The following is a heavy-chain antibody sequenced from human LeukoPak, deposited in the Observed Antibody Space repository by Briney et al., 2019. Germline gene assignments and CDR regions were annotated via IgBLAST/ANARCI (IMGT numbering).Heavy chain of an antibody. D-gene: IGHD5-18*01. CDR2: IYYSGST. V-gene: IGHV4-31*03. CDR1: GGSISSGGYY. Sequence: SQTLSLTCTVSGGSISSGGYYWSWIRQHPGKCLEWIGYIYYSGSTYYNPSLKSRVTISVDTSKNQFSLKLSSVTAADTAVYYCARGDTAMVKDWGQGTLVTVSS. J-gene: IGHJ4*02. CDR3: ARGDTAMVKD.